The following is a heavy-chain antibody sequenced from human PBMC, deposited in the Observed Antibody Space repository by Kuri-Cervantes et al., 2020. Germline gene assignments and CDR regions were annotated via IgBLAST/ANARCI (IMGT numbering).Heavy chain of an antibody. CDR2: INPSGGST. D-gene: IGHD2-2*03. Sequence: ASVKVSCKASGYTFTSYYMHWVRQAPGQGLEWMGIINPSGGSTSYAQKFQGRVTMTEDTSTETAFMELSSLRFEDTAVYYCATAPCHILAHMDNCYMDVWGRGTTVTVSS. CDR1: GYTFTSYY. V-gene: IGHV1-46*01. J-gene: IGHJ6*03. CDR3: ATAPCHILAHMDNCYMDV.